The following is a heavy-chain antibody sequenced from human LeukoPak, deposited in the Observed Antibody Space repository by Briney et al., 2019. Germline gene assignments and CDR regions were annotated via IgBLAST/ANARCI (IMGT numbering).Heavy chain of an antibody. CDR2: ISSSSSTI. J-gene: IGHJ6*02. Sequence: GGSLRLSCAASGFTLRTYSMNWVRQAPGKGLEWVSYISSSSSTIYYADSVKGRFTISRDNAKNSLYLQMNSLRAEDTAVYYCARDMEGCSSTSCYYYYGMDVWGQGTTVTVSS. V-gene: IGHV3-48*04. CDR1: GFTLRTYS. D-gene: IGHD2-2*01. CDR3: ARDMEGCSSTSCYYYYGMDV.